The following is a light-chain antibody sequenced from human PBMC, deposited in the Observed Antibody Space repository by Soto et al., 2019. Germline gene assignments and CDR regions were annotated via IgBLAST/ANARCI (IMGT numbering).Light chain of an antibody. CDR1: QSVSSN. CDR3: QQYNNWPPLT. Sequence: EIVMTQSPATLSVSPGERATLSCRASQSVSSNLAWYQQKPGQAPRLLIYVSSTRATGNPARFSGSGSGTEFPLTISSLQSEDFAVYYCQQYNNWPPLTFGGGTKVEIK. V-gene: IGKV3-15*01. J-gene: IGKJ4*01. CDR2: VSS.